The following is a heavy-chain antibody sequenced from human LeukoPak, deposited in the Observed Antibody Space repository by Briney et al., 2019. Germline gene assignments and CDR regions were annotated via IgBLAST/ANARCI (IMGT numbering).Heavy chain of an antibody. D-gene: IGHD3-10*01. CDR3: AKDRYYYGSGSYFRSDY. J-gene: IGHJ4*02. CDR2: IRYDGSNK. Sequence: PGGSLRLSCAASGFTFSSYGMHWVRQAPGKGLEWVAFIRYDGSNKYYADSVKGRFTISRDNSKNTLYLQMNSLRAADTAVYYCAKDRYYYGSGSYFRSDYWGQGTLVTVST. CDR1: GFTFSSYG. V-gene: IGHV3-30*02.